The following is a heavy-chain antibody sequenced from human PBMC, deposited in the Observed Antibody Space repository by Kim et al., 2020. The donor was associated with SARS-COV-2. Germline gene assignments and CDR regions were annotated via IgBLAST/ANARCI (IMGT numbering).Heavy chain of an antibody. CDR1: GGSISSSSYY. V-gene: IGHV4-39*01. CDR2: IYYGGST. J-gene: IGHJ6*02. CDR3: ASLVRSRVGAALTYYGMDV. Sequence: SETLSLTCTVSGGSISSSSYYWGWIRQPPGKGLEWIGSIYYGGSTYYNPSLKSRVTISVDTSKNQFSLKLSSVTAADTAVYYCASLVRSRVGAALTYYGMDVWGQGTPVTVSS. D-gene: IGHD1-26*01.